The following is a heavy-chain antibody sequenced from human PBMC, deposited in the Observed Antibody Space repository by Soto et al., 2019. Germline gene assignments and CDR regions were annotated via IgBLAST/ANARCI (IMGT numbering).Heavy chain of an antibody. D-gene: IGHD6-6*01. Sequence: PSETLSLTCTVSGGSISSSSCYWGWIRQPPGKGLEWIGYFYYSGSTYYNPSLESRLTISVDTSKNQFSLKLTSVTAADTAVYYCARGLYTSSTSYFDYWGQGTLVTVSS. CDR1: GGSISSSSCY. J-gene: IGHJ4*02. CDR2: FYYSGST. CDR3: ARGLYTSSTSYFDY. V-gene: IGHV4-39*07.